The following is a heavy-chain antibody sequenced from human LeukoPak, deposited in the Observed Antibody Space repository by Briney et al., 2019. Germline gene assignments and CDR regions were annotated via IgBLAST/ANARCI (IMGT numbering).Heavy chain of an antibody. J-gene: IGHJ4*02. CDR2: IDAGNGDT. CDR3: ARLRWLQPIDY. D-gene: IGHD5-24*01. CDR1: GYTFSDYA. V-gene: IGHV1-3*01. Sequence: ASVKVSCKASGYTFSDYAVHWVRQAPGQRFEWMGWIDAGNGDTRYSQKFQGRVTITRDTSASTAYIELRSLRSEDTAMYYCARLRWLQPIDYWGQGTLVTVSS.